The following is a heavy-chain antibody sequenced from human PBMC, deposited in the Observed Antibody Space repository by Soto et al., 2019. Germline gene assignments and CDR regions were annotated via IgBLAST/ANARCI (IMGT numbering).Heavy chain of an antibody. Sequence: EVQLMESGGGVVGPGGSLRLSCSASGFIFSDYGMNWVRQVPGRGLEWVSEINHDGGSPGYAESVKGRFTISRDNDRKTLYLEMTSLKTEDSALYYCVRDVIGWYVFDTWGPGALVTVSS. J-gene: IGHJ5*02. CDR1: GFIFSDYG. CDR3: VRDVIGWYVFDT. V-gene: IGHV3-20*04. D-gene: IGHD6-19*01. CDR2: INHDGGSP.